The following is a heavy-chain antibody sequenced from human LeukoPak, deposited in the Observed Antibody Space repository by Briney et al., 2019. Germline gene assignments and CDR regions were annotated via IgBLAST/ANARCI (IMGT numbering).Heavy chain of an antibody. D-gene: IGHD1-26*01. CDR2: ISGSGGST. Sequence: GGSLRLSCAASGFTFSSYAMSWVRQAPRKGLEWVSAISGSGGSTYYADSVKGRFTISRDNSKNTLYLQMNSLRAEDTAVYYCAKGSYRQRGYFDYWGQGTLVTDSS. V-gene: IGHV3-23*01. CDR3: AKGSYRQRGYFDY. CDR1: GFTFSSYA. J-gene: IGHJ4*02.